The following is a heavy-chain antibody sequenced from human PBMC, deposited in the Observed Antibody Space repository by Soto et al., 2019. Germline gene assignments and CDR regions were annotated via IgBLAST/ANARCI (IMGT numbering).Heavy chain of an antibody. CDR1: GFTFSSYS. Sequence: EVQLVESGGGLVQPGGSLRLSCAASGFTFSSYSMNWVRQAPGKGLEWVSYISSSSSTIYYADSVKGRFTLSRDNAKNTRSLQMNRRRYEYRAVDYCARDRKCDGGCGGGCAYWGQGPLGTVSS. CDR2: ISSSSSTI. CDR3: ARDRKCDGGCGGGCAY. J-gene: IGHJ4*02. D-gene: IGHD6-19*01. V-gene: IGHV3-48*02.